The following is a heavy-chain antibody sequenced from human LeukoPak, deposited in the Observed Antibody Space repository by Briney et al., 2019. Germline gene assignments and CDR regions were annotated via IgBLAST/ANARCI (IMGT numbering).Heavy chain of an antibody. CDR1: GGSISSSSYY. V-gene: IGHV4-39*01. Sequence: SETLSLTCTVSGGSISSSSYYWGWIRQPPGKGLEWIGSIYYSGSTYYNPSLKSRVTISVDTSKNQFSLKLSSVTAADTAVYYCASQGSGKWGQGTLVTVSS. CDR3: ASQGSGK. CDR2: IYYSGST. D-gene: IGHD3-10*01. J-gene: IGHJ4*02.